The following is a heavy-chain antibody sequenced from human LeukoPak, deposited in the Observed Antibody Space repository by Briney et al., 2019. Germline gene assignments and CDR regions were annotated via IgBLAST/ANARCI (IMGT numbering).Heavy chain of an antibody. Sequence: GRSLRLSCAASGFTFDDYAMHWVRQAPGKGLEWVSGISWNSGSIGYADSVKGRFTISRDNAKNSLYLQMNSLRAEDTALYYCAKDSSGYIGDAFDIWGQGTMVTVSS. V-gene: IGHV3-9*01. CDR1: GFTFDDYA. J-gene: IGHJ3*02. D-gene: IGHD3-22*01. CDR2: ISWNSGSI. CDR3: AKDSSGYIGDAFDI.